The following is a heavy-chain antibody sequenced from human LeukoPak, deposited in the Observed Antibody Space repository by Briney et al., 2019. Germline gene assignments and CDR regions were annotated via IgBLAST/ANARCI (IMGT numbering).Heavy chain of an antibody. CDR1: GGSLRRTSYY. V-gene: IGHV4-39*01. J-gene: IGHJ5*02. D-gene: IGHD6-19*01. Sequence: PSETLSLTCTVSGGSLRRTSYYWGWIRDPPGKGLEWLGSVHYSGSTHDNPSLKSRVTISVDTSKNQFPLNLISVTAADTAVYYCARRSTVAGRGRFDPWGQGTLVTVSS. CDR3: ARRSTVAGRGRFDP. CDR2: VHYSGST.